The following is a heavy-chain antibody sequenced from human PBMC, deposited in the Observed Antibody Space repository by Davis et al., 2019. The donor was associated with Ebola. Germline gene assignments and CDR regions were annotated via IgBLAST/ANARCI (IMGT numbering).Heavy chain of an antibody. D-gene: IGHD1-1*01. CDR1: GYTFTSYG. Sequence: ASVKVSCKASGYTFTSYGISWVRQAPGQGLEWMGWISAYNGNTNYAQNVQGRVTMTRDTSTSTAYMEVGSLRSDDTAVYYCARAQFPTTSDHWGQGTLVTVSS. J-gene: IGHJ4*02. CDR2: ISAYNGNT. V-gene: IGHV1-18*04. CDR3: ARAQFPTTSDH.